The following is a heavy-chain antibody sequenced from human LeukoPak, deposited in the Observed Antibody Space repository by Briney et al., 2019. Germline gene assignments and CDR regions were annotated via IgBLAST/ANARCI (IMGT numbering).Heavy chain of an antibody. CDR1: GYTFTSYY. D-gene: IGHD5-24*01. J-gene: IGHJ5*02. Sequence: ASVKVSCKASGYTFTSYYMHWVRQAPGQGPEGMGVISPSGGSATYAQKFQGRVTLTRDMSTSRDYLEQSSLRSEDTAVYYCARDNSVRDEAWWFNPWGQGTLVTVSS. CDR2: ISPSGGSA. CDR3: ARDNSVRDEAWWFNP. V-gene: IGHV1-46*01.